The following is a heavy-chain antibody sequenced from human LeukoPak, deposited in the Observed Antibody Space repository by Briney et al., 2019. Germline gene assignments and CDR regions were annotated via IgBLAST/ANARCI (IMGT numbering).Heavy chain of an antibody. J-gene: IGHJ2*01. V-gene: IGHV4-59*08. CDR1: GGSISSYY. CDR2: IYYSGST. CDR3: ARQSCSGGSCYPRPYWYFDL. Sequence: PSETLSLTCTVSGGSISSYYWSWIRQPPGKGLEWIGYIYYSGSTNYNPSLKNRVTISVDTSKNQFSLKLSSVTAADTAVYYCARQSCSGGSCYPRPYWYFDLWGRGTLVTVSS. D-gene: IGHD2-15*01.